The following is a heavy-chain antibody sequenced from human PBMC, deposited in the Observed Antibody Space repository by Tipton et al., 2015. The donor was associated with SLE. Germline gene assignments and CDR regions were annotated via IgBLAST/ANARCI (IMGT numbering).Heavy chain of an antibody. D-gene: IGHD4-11*01. CDR2: IYTSGST. J-gene: IGHJ2*01. V-gene: IGHV4-4*07. Sequence: LRLSCTVSGGSISSYYWSWIRQPAGKGLEWIGRIYTSGSTNYNPSLKSRVTMSVDTSKNQFSLKLSSVTAADTAVYYCSRARAYSNYAHTLHLWYFDLWGRGTLVTVSS. CDR1: GGSISSYY. CDR3: SRARAYSNYAHTLHLWYFDL.